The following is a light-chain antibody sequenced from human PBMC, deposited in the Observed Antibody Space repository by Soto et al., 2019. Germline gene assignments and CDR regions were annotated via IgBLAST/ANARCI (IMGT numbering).Light chain of an antibody. Sequence: QAVVTQEPSFSVSPGGTLTLTCGLSSGSVSTSNFPSWFQQTPGQPPRTLIYGTNIRSSGVPDRFSGSILGNRAALTITGAQADDESDYYCVLHMGGGPNWVFGGGTKLTVL. CDR1: SGSVSTSNF. J-gene: IGLJ3*02. CDR3: VLHMGGGPNWV. V-gene: IGLV8-61*01. CDR2: GTN.